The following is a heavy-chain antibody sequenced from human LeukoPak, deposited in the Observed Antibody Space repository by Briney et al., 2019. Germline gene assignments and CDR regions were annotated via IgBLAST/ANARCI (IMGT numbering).Heavy chain of an antibody. CDR1: GGSISSYY. V-gene: IGHV4-59*01. J-gene: IGHJ6*03. CDR2: IYYTGST. Sequence: SETLSLTCSVSGGSISSYYGSWIRDPPGKGREWIGYIYYTGSTVYTPSLKSRVTMSVATTKQQLSLKLSAVTAADTAVYYCARWYCISDTCYHMDVWGKGATVTVSS. CDR3: ARWYCISDTCYHMDV. D-gene: IGHD2-2*01.